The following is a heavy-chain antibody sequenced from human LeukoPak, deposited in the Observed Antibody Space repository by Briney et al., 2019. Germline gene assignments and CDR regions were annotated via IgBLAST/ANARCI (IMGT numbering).Heavy chain of an antibody. Sequence: GGSLRLSCAASGFTFSKYWMLWVRQAPGKGLESVSRINTDGTVTTYADSVKGRFTVSRDNADNTMFRQMNSVRDEDTAVYYCATKQWLAPPPDSWGQGTPVTVSS. J-gene: IGHJ4*02. D-gene: IGHD6-19*01. V-gene: IGHV3-74*01. CDR1: GFTFSKYW. CDR2: INTDGTVT. CDR3: ATKQWLAPPPDS.